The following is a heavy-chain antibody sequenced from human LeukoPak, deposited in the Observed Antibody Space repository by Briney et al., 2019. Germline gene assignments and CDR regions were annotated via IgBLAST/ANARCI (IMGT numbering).Heavy chain of an antibody. V-gene: IGHV5-51*01. CDR2: IYPGDSDT. Sequence: RGESLKISCKGSGYSFTSYWIAWVRQMPGKGLEWMGIIYPGDSDTIYSPSFQGQVTISADKSINTAYLQWSSLKASDTAMYYCARREGNSHIDFWGQGTLVTVSS. CDR1: GYSFTSYW. D-gene: IGHD2/OR15-2a*01. CDR3: ARREGNSHIDF. J-gene: IGHJ4*02.